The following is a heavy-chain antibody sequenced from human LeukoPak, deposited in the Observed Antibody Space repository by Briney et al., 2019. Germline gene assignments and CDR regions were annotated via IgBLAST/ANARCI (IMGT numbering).Heavy chain of an antibody. Sequence: PGGSLRLSCAASGFTFSSYSMNWVRQAPGKGLEWVSSISSSSSYIYYADSVKGRFTISRDNAKNSLYLQMNSLRAEDTAVYYCARDLGSPLNFDYWGQGTLVTVSS. D-gene: IGHD2-15*01. J-gene: IGHJ4*02. CDR2: ISSSSSYI. CDR3: ARDLGSPLNFDY. V-gene: IGHV3-21*01. CDR1: GFTFSSYS.